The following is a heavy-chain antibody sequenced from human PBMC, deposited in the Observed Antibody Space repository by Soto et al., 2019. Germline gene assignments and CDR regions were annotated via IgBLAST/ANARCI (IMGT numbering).Heavy chain of an antibody. CDR1: GGSVSSGGNY. Sequence: QVQLQESGPGLVKPSQTLSLTCSVSGGSVSSGGNYWSWIRQYPGKDLEWIGYIYDSGRTNYNPSLKSRVAISLDTSENQFSLKVSSVTAADTAVYYCAGIPGGHIYGYFDYWGQGTLVTVSS. D-gene: IGHD5-18*01. V-gene: IGHV4-31*03. CDR2: IYDSGRT. J-gene: IGHJ4*02. CDR3: AGIPGGHIYGYFDY.